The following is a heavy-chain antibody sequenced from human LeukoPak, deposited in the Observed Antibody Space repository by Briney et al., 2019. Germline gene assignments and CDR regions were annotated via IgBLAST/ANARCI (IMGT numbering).Heavy chain of an antibody. J-gene: IGHJ3*02. CDR2: ISWNSGSI. D-gene: IGHD3-10*01. CDR3: AKELMYYYGSGNAFDI. CDR1: GFTFDDYA. V-gene: IGHV3-9*01. Sequence: GGSLRLSCAASGFTFDDYAMHWVRQAPGKGLEWVSGISWNSGSIGYADSVKGRFTISRDNAKNSLCLQMNSLRAEDTALYYCAKELMYYYGSGNAFDIWGQGTMVTVSS.